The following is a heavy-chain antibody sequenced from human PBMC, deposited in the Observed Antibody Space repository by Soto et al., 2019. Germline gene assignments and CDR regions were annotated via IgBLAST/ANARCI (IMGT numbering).Heavy chain of an antibody. V-gene: IGHV3-7*01. D-gene: IGHD3-9*01. CDR1: GFTFSGYW. CDR2: IKQDGSEK. CDR3: ASLDSYDILTGYGYY. Sequence: GGSLRLSCAASGFTFSGYWMSWVRQAPGKGLEWVANIKQDGSEKYYVDSVKGRFTISRDNAKNSLYLQMNSLRAEDTAVYYCASLDSYDILTGYGYYWGQGTLVTVSS. J-gene: IGHJ4*02.